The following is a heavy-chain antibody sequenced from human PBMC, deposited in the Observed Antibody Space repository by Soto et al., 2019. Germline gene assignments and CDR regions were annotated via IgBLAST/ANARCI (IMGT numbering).Heavy chain of an antibody. Sequence: SETLSLTCTVSGGSISSYYWSWIRQPPGKGLEWIGYIYDSGSTNYNPSLKSRVTISVDTSKNQFSLKLSPVTAADTAVYYCAGTRGYCSGGSCPTVVDYWGQGTLVTVSS. CDR2: IYDSGST. J-gene: IGHJ4*02. CDR1: GGSISSYY. CDR3: AGTRGYCSGGSCPTVVDY. D-gene: IGHD2-15*01. V-gene: IGHV4-59*01.